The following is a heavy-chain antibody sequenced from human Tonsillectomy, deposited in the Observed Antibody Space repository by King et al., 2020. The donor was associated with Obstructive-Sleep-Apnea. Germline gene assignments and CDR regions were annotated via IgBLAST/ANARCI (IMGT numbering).Heavy chain of an antibody. CDR2: MYYSGNT. CDR3: ARHRGVEDYGGYGDYFDY. V-gene: IGHV4-59*08. D-gene: IGHD5-12*01. Sequence: VQLQESGPGLVKPSETLSLTCTVSGGSISNYYWSWLRQPPGKGLEWIGYMYYSGNTNFNPSLKSRVTISADTSKIQFSPRLSSVTAADTAVYYCARHRGVEDYGGYGDYFDYWGQGTLVTVSS. CDR1: GGSISNYY. J-gene: IGHJ4*02.